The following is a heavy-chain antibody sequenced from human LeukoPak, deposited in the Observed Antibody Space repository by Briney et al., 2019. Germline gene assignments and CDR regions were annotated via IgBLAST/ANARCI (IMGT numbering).Heavy chain of an antibody. CDR2: ITPDGSEK. CDR3: ARERMYSGSGSTYTYYDY. D-gene: IGHD3-10*01. V-gene: IGHV3-7*01. J-gene: IGHJ4*02. Sequence: GGSLRLSCAASGFTFSSYWMSWVRQSPGKGLEWVADITPDGSEKYFMDSVKGRFTISRDNAKNALYLEMNSLRAEDTAEYFCARERMYSGSGSTYTYYDYWGQGTLVTVSS. CDR1: GFTFSSYW.